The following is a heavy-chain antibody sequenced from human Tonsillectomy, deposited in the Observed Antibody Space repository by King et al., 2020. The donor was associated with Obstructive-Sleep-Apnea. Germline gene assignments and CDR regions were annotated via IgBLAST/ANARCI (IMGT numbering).Heavy chain of an antibody. V-gene: IGHV4-39*07. CDR1: GGSISSSSYY. Sequence: LQLQESGPGLVKPSETLSLTCTVSGGSISSSSYYWGWIRQPPGKGLEWIGSIYYSGSTYYNPSLKSRVTISVDTSKNQFSLKLSSVTAADTAVYYCAGGITIFGVVIIVDWFDPWGQGTLVTVSS. CDR2: IYYSGST. CDR3: AGGITIFGVVIIVDWFDP. J-gene: IGHJ5*02. D-gene: IGHD3-3*01.